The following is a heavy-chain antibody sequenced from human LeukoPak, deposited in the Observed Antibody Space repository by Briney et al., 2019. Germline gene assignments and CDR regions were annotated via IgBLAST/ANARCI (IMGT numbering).Heavy chain of an antibody. J-gene: IGHJ4*02. CDR1: GFTFSDYY. V-gene: IGHV3-72*01. Sequence: GGSLRLSCAASGFTFSDYYMDWVRQAPGEGLEWVGRTRNKANSYTTEYAASVKGRFTISRDDSKKSLYLQMNSLKTEDTAIYYCTAAFYYSPTYYLDYWGQGTLVTVSS. CDR2: TRNKANSYTT. CDR3: TAAFYYSPTYYLDY. D-gene: IGHD2/OR15-2a*01.